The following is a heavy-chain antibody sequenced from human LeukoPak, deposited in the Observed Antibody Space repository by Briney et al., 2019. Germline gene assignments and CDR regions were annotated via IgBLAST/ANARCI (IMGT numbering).Heavy chain of an antibody. CDR3: ASGSGSYLRPDY. V-gene: IGHV3-30*02. CDR2: IRYDGSNK. CDR1: GFTFSSYG. D-gene: IGHD3-10*01. Sequence: PPGGSLRLSCAASGFTFSSYGMHWVRQAPGKGLEWVAFIRYDGSNKYYADSVKGRFTISRDNSKNTLYLRMNSLRAEDTAVYYCASGSGSYLRPDYWGQGTLVTVSS. J-gene: IGHJ4*02.